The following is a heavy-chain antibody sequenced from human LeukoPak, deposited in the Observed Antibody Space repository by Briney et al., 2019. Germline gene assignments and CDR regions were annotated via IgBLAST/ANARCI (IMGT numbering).Heavy chain of an antibody. CDR1: GFTFSSYE. J-gene: IGHJ4*02. Sequence: PGGSLRLSCAASGFTFSSYEMNWVRQAPGKGLEWVSGISWNSGSIGYADSVKGRFTISRDNAKNSLYLQMNSLRAEDTALYYCAKGGYYDILTGYSPLILWYWGQGTLVTVSS. V-gene: IGHV3-9*01. D-gene: IGHD3-9*01. CDR3: AKGGYYDILTGYSPLILWY. CDR2: ISWNSGSI.